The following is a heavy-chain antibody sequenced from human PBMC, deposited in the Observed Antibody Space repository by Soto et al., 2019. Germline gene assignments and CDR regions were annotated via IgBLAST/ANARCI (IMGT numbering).Heavy chain of an antibody. J-gene: IGHJ6*02. Sequence: QVQLVESGGGVVQPGTSLRLSCVASGFTFNKFDMHWIRQTPDKRLQWVAFIAYDGINKYYTGSVKGRFSVSRDNSKNTVSLQMNNLGLEDTATYFCARGDQYDIVDRYYAMDVWGPGTTVTISS. V-gene: IGHV3-30-3*01. CDR1: GFTFNKFD. CDR3: ARGDQYDIVDRYYAMDV. D-gene: IGHD3-22*01. CDR2: IAYDGINK.